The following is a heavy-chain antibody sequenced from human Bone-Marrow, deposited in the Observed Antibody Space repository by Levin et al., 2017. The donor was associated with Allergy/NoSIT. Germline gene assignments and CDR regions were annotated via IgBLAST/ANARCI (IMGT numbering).Heavy chain of an antibody. D-gene: IGHD3-3*01. J-gene: IGHJ6*02. V-gene: IGHV4-34*01. CDR3: ARFTIFGVVIGGRQYYYGMDG. CDR1: GGSFSGYY. Sequence: PSETLSLTCAVYGGSFSGYYWSWIRQPPGKGLEWIGEINHSGSTNYNPSLKSRVTISVDTSKNQFSLKLSSVTAAETAVYYCARFTIFGVVIGGRQYYYGMDGWGQGTTVTVSS. CDR2: INHSGST.